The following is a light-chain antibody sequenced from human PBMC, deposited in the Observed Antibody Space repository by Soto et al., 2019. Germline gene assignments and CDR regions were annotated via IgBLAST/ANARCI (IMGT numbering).Light chain of an antibody. CDR1: QSVSSN. J-gene: IGKJ1*01. CDR3: QQYGSSPPP. V-gene: IGKV3-15*01. CDR2: GAS. Sequence: EIVLTQSPGTLSLSPGERATLSCRASQSVSSNLAWYQQKPGQAPRLLIYGASTRATGIPARFSGSGSGTEFTLTISSLQSEDFAVYYCQQYGSSPPPFGQGTKWIS.